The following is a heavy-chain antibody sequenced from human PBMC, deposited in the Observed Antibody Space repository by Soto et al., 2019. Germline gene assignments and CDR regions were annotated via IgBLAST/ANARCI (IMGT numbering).Heavy chain of an antibody. Sequence: QVQLVESGGGVVQPGRSLRLSCAASGFTFSSYAMHWVRQAPGKGLEWVAVISYDGSNKYYADSVKGRFTISRDNSKNTLYLQMNSLRAEDTAVYYCARDRVQLWSYFDYWGRGTLVTVSS. D-gene: IGHD5-18*01. CDR1: GFTFSSYA. J-gene: IGHJ4*02. CDR2: ISYDGSNK. V-gene: IGHV3-30-3*01. CDR3: ARDRVQLWSYFDY.